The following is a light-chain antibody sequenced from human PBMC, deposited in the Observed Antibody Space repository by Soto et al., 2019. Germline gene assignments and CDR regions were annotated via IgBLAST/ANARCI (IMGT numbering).Light chain of an antibody. CDR1: QSVSSSF. Sequence: EIVLTQSPGTMSLSPGERATLSCRTSQSVSSSFLAWYHQKPGQAPRLLIYGASSRATGVPDRLSGSGSGTDFTLTISRLEPEDFGVYYCQPYFAAPCTFGQGTKLEIK. J-gene: IGKJ1*01. V-gene: IGKV3-20*01. CDR3: QPYFAAPCT. CDR2: GAS.